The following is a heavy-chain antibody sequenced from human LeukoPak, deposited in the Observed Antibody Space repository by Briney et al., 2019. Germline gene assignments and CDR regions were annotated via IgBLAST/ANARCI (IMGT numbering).Heavy chain of an antibody. CDR3: ARHNRTYYDFWSGYYSLYYYYMDV. J-gene: IGHJ6*03. Sequence: SETLSLTCVVSGYSISSGYYWGWIRQPPGKGLEWIGSIYYSGSTYYNPSLKSRVTISVDTSKNQFSLKLSSVTAADTAVYYCARHNRTYYDFWSGYYSLYYYYMDVWGKGTTVTVSS. D-gene: IGHD3-3*01. CDR1: GYSISSGYY. CDR2: IYYSGST. V-gene: IGHV4-38-2*01.